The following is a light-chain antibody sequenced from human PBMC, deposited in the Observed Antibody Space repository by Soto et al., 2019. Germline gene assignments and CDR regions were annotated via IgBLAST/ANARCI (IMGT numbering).Light chain of an antibody. CDR2: DAS. J-gene: IGKJ1*01. V-gene: IGKV3D-20*01. CDR1: QSVGRSY. CDR3: QQYSTSRT. Sequence: EMVRTQSPATPSLSPGERGTLSCGAIQSVGRSYLAWYQQKPGRAPRLLIYDASIRATGIPDRLSGSGSGADFTLTISRLDPEDFALYYCQQYSTSRTFGQGTKVDIK.